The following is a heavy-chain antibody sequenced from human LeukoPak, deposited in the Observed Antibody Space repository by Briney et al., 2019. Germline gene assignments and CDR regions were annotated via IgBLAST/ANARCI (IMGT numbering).Heavy chain of an antibody. D-gene: IGHD4-11*01. CDR3: TKLAAVSADY. CDR2: IRYDGGNK. V-gene: IGHV3-30*02. Sequence: GESLRLSCAVSGFTFSDYDMYWVRQAPGKGLEWVAFIRYDGGNKHYADSVKGRFSISRDNSESTLYLQMNSQRVEDTAVYYCTKLAAVSADYSGQGTPVTVSS. CDR1: GFTFSDYD. J-gene: IGHJ4*02.